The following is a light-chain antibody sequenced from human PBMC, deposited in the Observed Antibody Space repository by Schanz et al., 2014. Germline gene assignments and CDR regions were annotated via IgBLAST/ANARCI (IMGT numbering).Light chain of an antibody. CDR1: QSISSW. CDR2: KAS. CDR3: QQYNSYSYT. V-gene: IGKV1-5*03. J-gene: IGKJ2*01. Sequence: DIQMTQSPSTLSASVGDRVTLTCRASQSISSWLAWYQQKPGKAPKVLIYKASSLKSGVPSGFSGSGSGTEFTLTISSLQPDDFATYYCQQYNSYSYTFGQGTKLEIK.